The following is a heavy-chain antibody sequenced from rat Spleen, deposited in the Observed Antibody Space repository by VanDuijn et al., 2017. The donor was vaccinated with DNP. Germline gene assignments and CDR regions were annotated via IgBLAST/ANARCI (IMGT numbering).Heavy chain of an antibody. CDR1: GFTFSNYD. CDR3: ARGSGTYYWYFDF. V-gene: IGHV5-25*01. D-gene: IGHD5-1*01. J-gene: IGHJ1*01. Sequence: EVQLVESGGGLVQPGRSMKLSCTASGFTFSNYDMAWVRQAPKKGLDWVASITSSGGTTYYSDSVKGRYTISRDSAKDTLYLQMNSLRSEDTATYYCARGSGTYYWYFDFWGPGTMVTVSS. CDR2: ITSSGGTT.